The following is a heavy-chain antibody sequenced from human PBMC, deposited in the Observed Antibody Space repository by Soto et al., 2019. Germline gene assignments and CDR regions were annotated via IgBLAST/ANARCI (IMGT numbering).Heavy chain of an antibody. J-gene: IGHJ4*02. Sequence: QVQLQESGPGLVKPSETLSLTCTVSGGSISSYYWSWIRQPPGKGLEWIGYIYYSGSTNYNPPLRSRVTISVDTSKNQFSLRLSSVTAADTAVYYCARSDGRYWGQGTLFTVSS. CDR2: IYYSGST. CDR3: ARSDGRY. CDR1: GGSISSYY. V-gene: IGHV4-59*01.